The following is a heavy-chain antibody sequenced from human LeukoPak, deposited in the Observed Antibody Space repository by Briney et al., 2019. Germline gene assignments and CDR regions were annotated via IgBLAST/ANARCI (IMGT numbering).Heavy chain of an antibody. Sequence: GGSLRLSCAASGFTFSTYHMNWVRQAPGKGLEWVSYIRGSSSTMYYADSVKGRFTISRDNAKNSLYLQMNSLRAEDTAVYYCVRDGLQFLDYFDYWGQGTLVTVSS. D-gene: IGHD5-24*01. CDR3: VRDGLQFLDYFDY. CDR1: GFTFSTYH. J-gene: IGHJ4*02. V-gene: IGHV3-48*01. CDR2: IRGSSSTM.